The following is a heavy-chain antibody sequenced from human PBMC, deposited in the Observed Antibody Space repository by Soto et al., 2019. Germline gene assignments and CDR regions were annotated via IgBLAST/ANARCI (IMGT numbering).Heavy chain of an antibody. CDR1: GGTFSSYS. D-gene: IGHD1-26*01. Sequence: QVQLVQSGAIFSPPPPSLPPPRKASGGTFSSYSINWVRQAPGQGLEWMGEIIPIFGTANYAQKFQGRVTITADESTSTAYMELSSLRAEDTAVYYCARDGGRHSGGIDYWGQGTLVTVSS. V-gene: IGHV1-69*01. CDR2: IIPIFGTA. J-gene: IGHJ4*02. CDR3: ARDGGRHSGGIDY.